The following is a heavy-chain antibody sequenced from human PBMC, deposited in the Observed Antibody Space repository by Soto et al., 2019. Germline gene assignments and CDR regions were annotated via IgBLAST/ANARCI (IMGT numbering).Heavy chain of an antibody. V-gene: IGHV3-74*01. CDR3: ARFRVPI. D-gene: IGHD3-3*01. Sequence: GGSLRLSCTASGFTFGSYWMQWVRQAPGKGLVWVSRINPDGSSTSYADSVEGRFTISRDNAKNTLYLQMNSLRAEDTALYYCARFRVPIWGQGTMVTVSS. CDR2: INPDGSST. J-gene: IGHJ3*02. CDR1: GFTFGSYW.